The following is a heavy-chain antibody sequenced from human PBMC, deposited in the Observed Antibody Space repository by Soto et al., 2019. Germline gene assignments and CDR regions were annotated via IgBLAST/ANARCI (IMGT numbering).Heavy chain of an antibody. J-gene: IGHJ4*02. CDR3: ARAGGTTVTGLWHFDS. Sequence: QVQLVESGGGVVQPGRSLRLSCEASGFTFSSYAMNWVRQAPGKGLEWVAVVWYEGSNKFYVDSVKGRFTISRDNSKKTMYLKMNSLRAEYTAVYYCARAGGTTVTGLWHFDSWGQGTLVTVSS. V-gene: IGHV3-33*01. CDR1: GFTFSSYA. CDR2: VWYEGSNK. D-gene: IGHD4-17*01.